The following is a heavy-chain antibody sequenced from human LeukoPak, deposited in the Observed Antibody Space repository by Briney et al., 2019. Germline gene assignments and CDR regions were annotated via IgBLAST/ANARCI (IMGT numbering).Heavy chain of an antibody. Sequence: GGSLGLSCAASGFTFSSYSMNWVRQAPGKGPEWVSYISSSSSTIYYADSVKGRFTISRDNAKNSLYLQMNSLRAEDTAVYYCAKGGRSGNRGWFDPWGQGTLVTVSS. J-gene: IGHJ5*02. D-gene: IGHD2-15*01. CDR2: ISSSSSTI. CDR1: GFTFSSYS. V-gene: IGHV3-48*01. CDR3: AKGGRSGNRGWFDP.